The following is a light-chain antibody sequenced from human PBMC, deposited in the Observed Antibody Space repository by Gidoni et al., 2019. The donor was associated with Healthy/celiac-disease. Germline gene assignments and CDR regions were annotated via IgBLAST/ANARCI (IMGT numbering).Light chain of an antibody. J-gene: IGKJ4*01. V-gene: IGKV1-33*01. CDR3: QQYDNLLT. Sequence: DIQMPQSPSSLSASVGDRVTITCQASQDISNYLNWYQQKPGKAPKLLIYDASNLETGVPSRFSGSGSGTDFTFTISSMQTEDIATYYCQQYDNLLTFGGGTKVEIK. CDR1: QDISNY. CDR2: DAS.